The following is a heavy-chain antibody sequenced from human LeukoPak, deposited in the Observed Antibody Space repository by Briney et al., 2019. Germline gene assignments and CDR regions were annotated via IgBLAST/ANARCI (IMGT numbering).Heavy chain of an antibody. V-gene: IGHV1-69*13. D-gene: IGHD3-10*01. Sequence: SVKVSCKASGGTFSSYAISWVRQAPAQGLEWMGGIIPIFGTANYAQKFQGRVTITADESTSTAYMELSSLRSEDTAVYYCARELGLDYYGSGSRRSDPYYYYGMDVWGKGTTVTVSS. J-gene: IGHJ6*04. CDR3: ARELGLDYYGSGSRRSDPYYYYGMDV. CDR1: GGTFSSYA. CDR2: IIPIFGTA.